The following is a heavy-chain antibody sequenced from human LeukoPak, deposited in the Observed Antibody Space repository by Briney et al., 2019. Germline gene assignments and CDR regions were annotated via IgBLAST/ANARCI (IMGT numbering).Heavy chain of an antibody. CDR3: AKSYSGTYDNYFGY. CDR1: EFTFSSYA. CDR2: ISGSGGST. V-gene: IGHV3-23*01. J-gene: IGHJ4*02. Sequence: GGSLRLSCAASEFTFSSYAMNWVRQAPGKGLEWVSAISGSGGSTYYADSVKGRFTISRDNSKNTLYLQMNSLRAEDTALYYCAKSYSGTYDNYFGYWGQGTLVIVSS. D-gene: IGHD1-26*01.